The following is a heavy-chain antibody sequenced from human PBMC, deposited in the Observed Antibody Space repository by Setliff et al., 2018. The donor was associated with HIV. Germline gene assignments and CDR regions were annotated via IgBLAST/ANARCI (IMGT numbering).Heavy chain of an antibody. CDR3: ARDGGDPRYSGTYNN. J-gene: IGHJ4*02. CDR2: IFYTGTT. Sequence: SETLSLTCAVSGYSIRDNFFWGWVRQPPGKGLEWIGSIFYTGTTYYNPSLKSRVTISVDTSKNQFSLKLTSVTAADTAMYFCARDGGDPRYSGTYNNWGQGALVTVSS. D-gene: IGHD1-26*01. V-gene: IGHV4-38-2*02. CDR1: GYSIRDNFF.